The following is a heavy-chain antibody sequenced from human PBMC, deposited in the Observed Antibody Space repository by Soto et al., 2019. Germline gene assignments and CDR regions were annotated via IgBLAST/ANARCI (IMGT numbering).Heavy chain of an antibody. D-gene: IGHD5-18*01. J-gene: IGHJ4*02. Sequence: QVQLVESGGGVVQPGRSLRLSCAASGFTFSSYGMHWVRQAPGKGLEWEAVISYDGSNKYYADTVKGRFTISRDNSKNTLYLQMNSLRAEDTAVYYCAKDFYPDTAMVTGSGFDYWGQGTLVTVSS. CDR1: GFTFSSYG. V-gene: IGHV3-30*18. CDR3: AKDFYPDTAMVTGSGFDY. CDR2: ISYDGSNK.